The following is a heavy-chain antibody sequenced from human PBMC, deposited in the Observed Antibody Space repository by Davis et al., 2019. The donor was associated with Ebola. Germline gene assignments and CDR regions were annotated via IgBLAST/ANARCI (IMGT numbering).Heavy chain of an antibody. V-gene: IGHV3-23*01. CDR1: GFTFSDYY. D-gene: IGHD3-3*01. Sequence: PGGSLRLSCAASGFTFSDYYMSWVRQAPGKGPEWVSAISGSGGSTYYADSVKGRFTISRDNSKKTLYLQMNSLRAEDTAVYYCAKSGLSFGVVKYHYGMDVWGKGTTVTVSS. CDR3: AKSGLSFGVVKYHYGMDV. CDR2: ISGSGGST. J-gene: IGHJ6*04.